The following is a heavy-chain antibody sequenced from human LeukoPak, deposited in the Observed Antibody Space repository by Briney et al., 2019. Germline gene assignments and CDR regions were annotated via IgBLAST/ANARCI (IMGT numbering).Heavy chain of an antibody. J-gene: IGHJ5*02. Sequence: ASVKVSCKASGYTFTTYDINWVRQATGQGFERMGWMNPNSGNTGYTQKFQGRVTMTRNTSISTAYMELSSLRSEDTAVYYCARGRGSGHKENWFDPWGQGTLVTVSS. V-gene: IGHV1-8*01. CDR2: MNPNSGNT. CDR3: ARGRGSGHKENWFDP. D-gene: IGHD6-19*01. CDR1: GYTFTTYD.